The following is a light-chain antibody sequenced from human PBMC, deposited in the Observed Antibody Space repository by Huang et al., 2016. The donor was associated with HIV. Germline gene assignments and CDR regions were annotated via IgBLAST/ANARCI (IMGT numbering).Light chain of an antibody. CDR1: QSVSSY. J-gene: IGKJ4*01. V-gene: IGKV3-11*01. Sequence: EIVLTQSPATLSLSPGERATLACRASQSVSSYFTWYQQKPCQAPRRLIYDASNRATGIPARCSGSGSGTDFTLTISSLEPEDFAVYYCQQRNTWPLTFGGGTKVEIK. CDR3: QQRNTWPLT. CDR2: DAS.